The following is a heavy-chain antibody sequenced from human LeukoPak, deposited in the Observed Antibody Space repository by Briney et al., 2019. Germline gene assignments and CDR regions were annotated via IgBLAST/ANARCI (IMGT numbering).Heavy chain of an antibody. V-gene: IGHV3-48*01. J-gene: IGHJ4*02. CDR2: ISSSSSTI. Sequence: PGGSLRLSCAASGFTFSSYSMNWVRQAPGKGLEWVSYISSSSSTIYYADSVKGRFTISRDNAKNSLYLQMNSLRAEDTAVYYCAKGILTGFDGGFDYWGQGTLVTVSS. D-gene: IGHD3-9*01. CDR3: AKGILTGFDGGFDY. CDR1: GFTFSSYS.